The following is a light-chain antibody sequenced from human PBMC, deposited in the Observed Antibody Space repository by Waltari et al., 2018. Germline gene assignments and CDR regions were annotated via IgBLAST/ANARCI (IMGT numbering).Light chain of an antibody. Sequence: DIVLTQSPATLSLSPGERATLSCRASQSVSGHLAWYQQKPGQAPVLLIYDTSNRATGIPARFSGGGSGTDFTLSISRLEPEDFALYFCHLRTDWPPRYTFGQGTKLEFK. J-gene: IGKJ2*01. CDR2: DTS. CDR3: HLRTDWPPRYT. CDR1: QSVSGH. V-gene: IGKV3-11*01.